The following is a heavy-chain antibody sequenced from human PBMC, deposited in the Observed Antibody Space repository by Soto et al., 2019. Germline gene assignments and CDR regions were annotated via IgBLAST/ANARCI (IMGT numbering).Heavy chain of an antibody. Sequence: PGESLKISCKGSGYSFTSYWISWVRQMPGKGLKWMGRIDPSDSYTNYSPSFQGHVTISADKSISTAYLQWSSLKASDTAMYYCAREFLEWLLSTTTSEYGMDVWGQGTTVTVSS. V-gene: IGHV5-10-1*01. J-gene: IGHJ6*02. D-gene: IGHD3-3*01. CDR2: IDPSDSYT. CDR3: AREFLEWLLSTTTSEYGMDV. CDR1: GYSFTSYW.